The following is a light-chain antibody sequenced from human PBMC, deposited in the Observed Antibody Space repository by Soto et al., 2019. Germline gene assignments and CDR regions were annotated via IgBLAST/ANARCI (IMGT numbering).Light chain of an antibody. V-gene: IGKV3-20*01. CDR2: GVS. Sequence: EIVLTQSPGTRSLSSGERATLSFRASQSVNTKYLAWYQQKPGQAPRLLISGVSSRATGIPDRFSGSGSGTDFILTISRVEPEDFAVYYCQQFGTSSLVTFGPGTKVDIK. CDR1: QSVNTKY. CDR3: QQFGTSSLVT. J-gene: IGKJ3*01.